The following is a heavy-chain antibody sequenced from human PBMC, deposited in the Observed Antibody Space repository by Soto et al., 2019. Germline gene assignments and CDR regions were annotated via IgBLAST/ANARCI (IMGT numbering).Heavy chain of an antibody. J-gene: IGHJ5*02. CDR3: ERKRNRWFDP. D-gene: IGHD1-1*01. V-gene: IGHV4-34*01. Sequence: SETLSLTCVVSGDSFRDYYWSWIRQSPGVGLEWIGEINPSGRTEYNPSLRGRVTLSVDTSKNQFSLTLRTMSAADMAVYYCERKRNRWFDPWGQGTLVTVSS. CDR1: GDSFRDYY. CDR2: INPSGRT.